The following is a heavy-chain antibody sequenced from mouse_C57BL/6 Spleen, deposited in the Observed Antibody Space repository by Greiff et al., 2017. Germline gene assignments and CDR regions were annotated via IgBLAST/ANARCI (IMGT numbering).Heavy chain of an antibody. V-gene: IGHV1-82*01. CDR2: IYPGDGDT. CDR1: GYAFSSSW. Sequence: VQLQQSGPELVKPGASVKISCKASGYAFSSSWMNWVKQRPGKGLEWIGRIYPGDGDTNYNGKFKGKATLTADKSSSTAYMQLSSLTSEDSAVYFCARDYYYYGSSSFDYWGQGTTLTVSS. J-gene: IGHJ2*01. CDR3: ARDYYYYGSSSFDY. D-gene: IGHD1-1*01.